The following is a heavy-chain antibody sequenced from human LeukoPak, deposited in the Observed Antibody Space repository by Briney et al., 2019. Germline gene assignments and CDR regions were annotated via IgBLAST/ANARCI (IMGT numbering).Heavy chain of an antibody. J-gene: IGHJ4*02. CDR2: ISGSGGST. Sequence: GGSLRLSCAASGFTFCSYAMHWVRQAPGKGLEWVSAISGSGGSTYYADSVKGRFTISRDNSKNTLYLQMNSLRAEDTAVYYCAKGGYSYGYAFDYWGQGTLVTVSS. V-gene: IGHV3-23*01. D-gene: IGHD5-18*01. CDR3: AKGGYSYGYAFDY. CDR1: GFTFCSYA.